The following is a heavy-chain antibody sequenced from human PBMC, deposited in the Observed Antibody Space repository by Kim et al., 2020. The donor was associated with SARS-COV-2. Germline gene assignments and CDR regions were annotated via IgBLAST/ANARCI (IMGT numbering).Heavy chain of an antibody. CDR2: IYYSGST. D-gene: IGHD1-26*01. CDR3: ARHQSGSYSTGEYFDY. J-gene: IGHJ4*02. CDR1: GGSISSSSYY. Sequence: SETLSLTCTVSGGSISSSSYYWGWIRQPPGKGLEWIGSIYYSGSTYYNPSLKSRVTISVDTSKNQFSLKLSSVTAADTAVYYCARHQSGSYSTGEYFDYWGQGTLVTVSS. V-gene: IGHV4-39*01.